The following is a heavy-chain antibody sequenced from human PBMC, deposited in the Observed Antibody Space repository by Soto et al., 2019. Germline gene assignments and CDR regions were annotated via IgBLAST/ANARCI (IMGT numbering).Heavy chain of an antibody. D-gene: IGHD6-19*01. CDR2: ISGSGGIT. Sequence: GPLRVAGAASVFMCSNYAVNWVREAPGKGLEWVSAISGSGGITYYADSVKGRFTISRDNSKNTLYLQMNSLRAEDTAVYYCAKAEKSSAVAGYFDSWGQGTLVTVSS. V-gene: IGHV3-23*01. J-gene: IGHJ4*02. CDR1: VFMCSNYA. CDR3: AKAEKSSAVAGYFDS.